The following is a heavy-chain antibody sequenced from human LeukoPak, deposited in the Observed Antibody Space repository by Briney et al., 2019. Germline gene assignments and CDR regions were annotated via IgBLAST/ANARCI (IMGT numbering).Heavy chain of an antibody. CDR2: ISAYNGNT. V-gene: IGHV1-18*01. CDR3: ARASYYYGSGSYTYYFDY. D-gene: IGHD3-10*01. Sequence: ASVKVSCKASGYTFTSYGISWVRQAPGQGLEWMGWISAYNGNTNYAQKLQGRVTMTTDTSTSTAYMELRSLRSDDTAVYYCARASYYYGSGSYTYYFDYWGQGTLVTVSS. CDR1: GYTFTSYG. J-gene: IGHJ4*02.